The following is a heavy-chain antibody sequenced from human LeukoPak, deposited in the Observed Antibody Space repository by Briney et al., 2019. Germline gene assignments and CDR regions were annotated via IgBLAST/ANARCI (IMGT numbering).Heavy chain of an antibody. CDR1: GFTFDDYA. CDR2: ISWNSGSI. Sequence: GGSLRLSCAASGFTFDDYAMHWVRQAPGKGLEWVSGISWNSGSIGYADSVKGRFTISRDNAKNSLYLQMNSLRAEDTASYYCAKADAWGQGTLVTVSS. V-gene: IGHV3-9*01. J-gene: IGHJ5*02. CDR3: AKADA.